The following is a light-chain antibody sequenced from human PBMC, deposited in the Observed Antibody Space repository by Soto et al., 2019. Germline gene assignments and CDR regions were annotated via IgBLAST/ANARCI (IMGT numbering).Light chain of an antibody. V-gene: IGLV2-14*01. CDR2: AVD. J-gene: IGLJ3*02. Sequence: QSVLTQPASVSGSPGQSITISCTGTRSDVGGYKYVSWYQQHPGKAPKLMIYAVDTRPSGVSHRFSGFKFGNTASLTISGLQAEDEADYYCSSYTSSSSLVFGGGTKVTVL. CDR1: RSDVGGYKY. CDR3: SSYTSSSSLV.